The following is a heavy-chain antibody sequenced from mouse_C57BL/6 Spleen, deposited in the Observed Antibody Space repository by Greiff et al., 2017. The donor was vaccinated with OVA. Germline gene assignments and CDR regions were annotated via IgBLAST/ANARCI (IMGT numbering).Heavy chain of an antibody. CDR3: ARYDSSGYVDY. Sequence: QVQLQQPGAELVMPGASVKLSCKASGYTFTGYWMHWVQQRPGQGLEWIGEIDPSDSYTNYNHKFKGKSTLTVDKSSSTAYMQLSSLTSEDSAGYYSARYDSSGYVDYWGKGTTLTVSS. J-gene: IGHJ2*01. CDR1: GYTFTGYW. D-gene: IGHD3-2*02. CDR2: IDPSDSYT. V-gene: IGHV1-69*01.